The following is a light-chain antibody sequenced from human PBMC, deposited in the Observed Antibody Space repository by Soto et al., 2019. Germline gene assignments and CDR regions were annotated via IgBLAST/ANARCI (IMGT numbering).Light chain of an antibody. CDR2: DAS. Sequence: EIVLTQSPATLSLSPGERATLSCRASQSVNSYLAWYQHKPGQAPRLLIHDASNWATGIPARFSGSGSGTDFTLTISSLEPEDFAVYYCQQRTNWPSSTFGQGTRLEIK. J-gene: IGKJ5*01. CDR3: QQRTNWPSST. CDR1: QSVNSY. V-gene: IGKV3-11*01.